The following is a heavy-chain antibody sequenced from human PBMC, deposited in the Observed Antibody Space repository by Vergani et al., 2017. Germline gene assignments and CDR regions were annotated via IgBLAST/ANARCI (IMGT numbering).Heavy chain of an antibody. Sequence: EVQLLESGGGLVQPGESLRLSCAASGFTFSSYAMSWVRQAPGKGLEWVSALSGSGGRTYYADSVKGRFTISRDNSKNTLYLQMNSLRAEDTAVYYCAKAGIVVPAAITGIRAYYYYYMDVWGKGTTVTVSS. J-gene: IGHJ6*03. D-gene: IGHD2-2*01. V-gene: IGHV3-23*01. CDR3: AKAGIVVPAAITGIRAYYYYYMDV. CDR1: GFTFSSYA. CDR2: LSGSGGRT.